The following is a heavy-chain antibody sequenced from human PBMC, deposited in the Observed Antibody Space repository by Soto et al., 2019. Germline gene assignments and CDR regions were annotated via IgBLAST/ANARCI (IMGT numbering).Heavy chain of an antibody. Sequence: ASVKVSCKASGYTFTSYGISWVRQAPGQGLEWMGWISAYNGNTNYAQKFQGRVTMTRDTSTSTVYMELSSLRSEDTAVYYCARVCCSGGSCYSIDYWGQGTLVTVSS. V-gene: IGHV1-18*01. J-gene: IGHJ4*02. D-gene: IGHD2-15*01. CDR1: GYTFTSYG. CDR3: ARVCCSGGSCYSIDY. CDR2: ISAYNGNT.